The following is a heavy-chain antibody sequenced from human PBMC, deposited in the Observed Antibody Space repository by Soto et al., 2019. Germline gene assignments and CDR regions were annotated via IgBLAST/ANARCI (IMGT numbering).Heavy chain of an antibody. D-gene: IGHD6-13*01. J-gene: IGHJ4*02. CDR1: GYTFTSYD. Sequence: SVKVSCKASGYTFTSYDINWVRQAPGQGLEWMGGIIPIFGTANYAQKFQGRVTITADESTSTAYMELSSLRSEDTAVYYCARDRAAAGTRYFDYWGQGTLVTVSS. V-gene: IGHV1-69*13. CDR3: ARDRAAAGTRYFDY. CDR2: IIPIFGTA.